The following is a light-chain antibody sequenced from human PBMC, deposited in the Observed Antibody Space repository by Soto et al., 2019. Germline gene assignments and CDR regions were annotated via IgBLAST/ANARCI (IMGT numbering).Light chain of an antibody. CDR2: DTS. CDR3: LLSYSGALV. Sequence: QAVVTQEPSLTVSPGGTVTLTCGSSTGAVTSGHYPYWFQQKPGHAPRTLIYDTSNKHSWTPARFSGSLLGGKAALTLSGAQPEDEAEYYCLLSYSGALVFGGGTKLTVL. CDR1: TGAVTSGHY. V-gene: IGLV7-46*01. J-gene: IGLJ2*01.